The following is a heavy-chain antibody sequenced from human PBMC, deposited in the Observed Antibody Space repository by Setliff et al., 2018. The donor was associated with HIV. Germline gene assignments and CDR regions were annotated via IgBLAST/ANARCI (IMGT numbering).Heavy chain of an antibody. CDR3: AKDLDYPRIIITFGGIIANPDY. J-gene: IGHJ4*02. CDR1: GYTFTSYG. V-gene: IGHV1-18*01. CDR2: ISTYNGKS. D-gene: IGHD3-16*02. Sequence: ASVKVSCKASGYTFTSYGVTWVRQAPGQGLEWMGWISTYNGKSKSAQTVEGRVTLTTDSSTTTAYMELRTLTSDDTAVYYCAKDLDYPRIIITFGGIIANPDYWGQGTLVTVS.